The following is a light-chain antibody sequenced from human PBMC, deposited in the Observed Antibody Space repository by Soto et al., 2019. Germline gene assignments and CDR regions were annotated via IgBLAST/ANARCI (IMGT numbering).Light chain of an antibody. CDR3: SSYTSSSTPSYG. Sequence: QSALAQPASVSGSPGQSITISCTGTSSDVGGYNYVSWYQQHPGKAPKLMIYDVSNRPSGVSNRFSGSKSGNTASLTISGLQAEDEADYYCSSYTSSSTPSYGFGTGTKFTVL. CDR1: SSDVGGYNY. CDR2: DVS. J-gene: IGLJ1*01. V-gene: IGLV2-14*01.